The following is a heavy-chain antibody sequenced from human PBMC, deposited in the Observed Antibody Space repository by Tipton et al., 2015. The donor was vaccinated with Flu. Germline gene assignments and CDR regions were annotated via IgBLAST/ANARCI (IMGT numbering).Heavy chain of an antibody. CDR2: INPNSGGT. V-gene: IGHV1-2*04. J-gene: IGHJ3*02. Sequence: QSGPEVKKPGASVKVSCKASGYTFTGYYMHWVRQAPGQGLEWMGWINPNSGGTNYAQKFQGWVTMTRDTSISTAYMELSRLRSDDTAVYYCARANYYDKADAFDIWGQGTMVTVSS. CDR1: GYTFTGYY. D-gene: IGHD3-22*01. CDR3: ARANYYDKADAFDI.